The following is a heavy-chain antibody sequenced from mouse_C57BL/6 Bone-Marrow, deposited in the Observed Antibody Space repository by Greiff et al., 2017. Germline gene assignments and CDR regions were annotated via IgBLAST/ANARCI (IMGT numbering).Heavy chain of an antibody. CDR2: INPNNGGA. CDR3: ARDYYGSSWYFDV. Sequence: VQLQQSGPELVKPGASVKISCKASGYTFTDYYMNWVKQSHGKGLEWIGEINPNNGGASYNQKFKGKATLTVDKSSSTAYMELRSLTSEDSAVYYCARDYYGSSWYFDVWGTGTTVTVSS. V-gene: IGHV1-26*01. D-gene: IGHD1-1*01. CDR1: GYTFTDYY. J-gene: IGHJ1*03.